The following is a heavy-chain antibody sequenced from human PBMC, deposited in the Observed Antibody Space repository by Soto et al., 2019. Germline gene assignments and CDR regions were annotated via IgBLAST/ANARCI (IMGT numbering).Heavy chain of an antibody. CDR3: ARDLEYYYDSSGYLPSNYFDY. CDR1: VGSFSGYY. V-gene: IGHV4-34*01. Sequence: PSETLSLTCAVYVGSFSGYYWSWIRQPPGKGLEWIGSIYYSGSTYYNPSLKSRVTISVDTSKNQFSLKLSSVTAADTAVYYCARDLEYYYDSSGYLPSNYFDYWGQGTLVTVSS. D-gene: IGHD3-22*01. J-gene: IGHJ4*02. CDR2: IYYSGST.